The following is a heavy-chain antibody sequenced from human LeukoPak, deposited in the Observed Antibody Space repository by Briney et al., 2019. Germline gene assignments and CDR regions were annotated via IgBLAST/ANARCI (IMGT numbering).Heavy chain of an antibody. CDR2: IYYSGSN. V-gene: IGHV4-59*01. CDR3: ARGVYGDHLFDY. J-gene: IGHJ4*02. D-gene: IGHD4-17*01. Sequence: PSETLSLTCTVSGGSISSYYWSWIRQPPGKGLEWIGYIYYSGSNYYNPSLKSRVTISVDTSKNQFSLKLSSVTAADTAVYYCARGVYGDHLFDYWGQGTLVTVSS. CDR1: GGSISSYY.